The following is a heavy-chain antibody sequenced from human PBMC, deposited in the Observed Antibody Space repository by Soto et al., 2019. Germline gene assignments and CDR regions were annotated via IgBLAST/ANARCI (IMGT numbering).Heavy chain of an antibody. D-gene: IGHD1-1*01. V-gene: IGHV3-11*06. CDR1: GFTFSSYA. J-gene: IGHJ4*02. CDR3: VRSGDNYNLLDY. CDR2: SSNSGSFT. Sequence: GSLRLSCAASGFTFSSYAMSWVRQAPGKGLEWIGYSSNSGSFTRYADSVKGRFSISRDNAKNSLYLQINSLRGDDTAIYYCVRSGDNYNLLDYWGQGTPVTVSS.